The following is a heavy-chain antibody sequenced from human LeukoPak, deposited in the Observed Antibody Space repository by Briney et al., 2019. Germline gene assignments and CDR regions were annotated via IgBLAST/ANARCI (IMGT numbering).Heavy chain of an antibody. D-gene: IGHD3-16*01. CDR1: GFTFSSYS. CDR3: ARALCPGFGWFDR. Sequence: GGSLRLSCAASGFTFSSYSINWVRQAPGKGLEWVSSISSSSKYIYYADSVKGRFTISRDNAKNSLYLQMNSLRAEDSAVYYCARALCPGFGWFDRWGQGTLVTVSS. V-gene: IGHV3-21*01. J-gene: IGHJ5*02. CDR2: ISSSSKYI.